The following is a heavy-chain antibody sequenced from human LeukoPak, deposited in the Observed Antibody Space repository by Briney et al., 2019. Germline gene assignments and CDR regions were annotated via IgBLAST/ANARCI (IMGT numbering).Heavy chain of an antibody. V-gene: IGHV3-30-3*01. D-gene: IGHD6-6*01. CDR1: GFTFSSYA. Sequence: PGGSLRLSCAASGFTFSSYAMHWVRQAPGKGLEWVAVISYDGSNKYYADSVKGRFTIPRDNSKNTLYLQMNSLRAEDTAVYYCARDRPHFDYWGQGTLVTVSS. CDR3: ARDRPHFDY. CDR2: ISYDGSNK. J-gene: IGHJ4*02.